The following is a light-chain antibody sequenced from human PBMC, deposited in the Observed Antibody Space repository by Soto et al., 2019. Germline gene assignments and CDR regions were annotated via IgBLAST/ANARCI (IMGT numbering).Light chain of an antibody. CDR1: SGHSSYA. Sequence: QLVLTQSPSASASLGASVKLTCTLSSGHSSYAIAWHQQQPEKGPRYLMKLHSDGRHSKGNGIPDRFSVSSSGAERYLTISSLQPEDEADYYCQTWGTGIQVFGGGTKLTVL. CDR2: LHSDGRH. V-gene: IGLV4-69*02. CDR3: QTWGTGIQV. J-gene: IGLJ2*01.